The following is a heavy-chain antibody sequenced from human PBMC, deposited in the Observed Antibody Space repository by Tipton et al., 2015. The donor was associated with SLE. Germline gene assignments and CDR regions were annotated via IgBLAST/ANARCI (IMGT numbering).Heavy chain of an antibody. D-gene: IGHD4-17*01. CDR3: ARVADDYGDPYYFDY. CDR2: IYYSGST. CDR1: GYSISSYY. V-gene: IGHV4-59*01. Sequence: TLSLTCTVSGYSISSYYWSWIRQPPGKGLEWIGYIYYSGSTNYNPSLKSRVTISVDTSKNQFSLKLSSVTAADTAVYYCARVADDYGDPYYFDYWGQGTLVTVSS. J-gene: IGHJ4*02.